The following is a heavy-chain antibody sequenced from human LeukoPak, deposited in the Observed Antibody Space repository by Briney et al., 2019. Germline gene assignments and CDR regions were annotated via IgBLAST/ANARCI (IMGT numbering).Heavy chain of an antibody. CDR2: IIPILGIA. CDR3: ARDQGYSSSWTHNWFDP. D-gene: IGHD6-13*01. CDR1: GGTFSSYA. Sequence: AASVKVSCKASGGTFSSYAISWVRQAPGQGLEWMGRIIPILGIANYAQKFQGRVTITADKSTSTAYMELSSLRSEDTAVYYCARDQGYSSSWTHNWFDPWGQGTLVTVSS. V-gene: IGHV1-69*04. J-gene: IGHJ5*02.